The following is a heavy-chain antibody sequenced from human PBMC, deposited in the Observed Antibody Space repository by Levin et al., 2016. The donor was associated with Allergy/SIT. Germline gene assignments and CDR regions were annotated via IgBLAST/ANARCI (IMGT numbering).Heavy chain of an antibody. Sequence: WVRQAPGQGLEWMGWINPNSGGTNYAQKFQGRVTMTRDTSISTAYMELSRLRSDDTAVYYCARDLRVRGVIIGDYYYYYMDVWGKGTTVTVSS. J-gene: IGHJ6*03. V-gene: IGHV1-2*02. D-gene: IGHD3-10*01. CDR3: ARDLRVRGVIIGDYYYYYMDV. CDR2: INPNSGGT.